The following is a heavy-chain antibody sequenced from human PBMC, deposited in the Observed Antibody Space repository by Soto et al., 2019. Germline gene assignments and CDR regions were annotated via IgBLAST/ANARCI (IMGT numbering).Heavy chain of an antibody. V-gene: IGHV1-46*01. CDR1: GSAITRYY. Sequence: QVDLVQSGAEVKKPGASVTISCKASGSAITRYYIHWVRQAPGRGLEWMGIINPGGGSASYAQKFQDRVTIDKDTSTGTVYMDLRSLRTEDTAVYYCARDTSGWSLNCFDVWVQGTTVNVSS. CDR3: ARDTSGWSLNCFDV. J-gene: IGHJ6*02. CDR2: INPGGGSA. D-gene: IGHD6-19*01.